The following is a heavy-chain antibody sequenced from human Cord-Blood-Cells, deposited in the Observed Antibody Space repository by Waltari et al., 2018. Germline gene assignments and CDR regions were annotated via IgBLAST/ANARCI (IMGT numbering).Heavy chain of an antibody. CDR1: GYSFTSYW. CDR2: TDPGDSDT. V-gene: IGHV5-51*01. J-gene: IGHJ3*02. CDR3: ARSYYDYVLGSYRFAFDI. Sequence: EVQLVQSGAEVKKPGESLKISCKGSGYSFTSYWIGWVRQMPGKGLEWMVITDPGDSDTRYSPSCQGQVTISDDKSISTAYLKWSSLKASDTAMYYCARSYYDYVLGSYRFAFDIWGQGTMVTVSS. D-gene: IGHD3-16*02.